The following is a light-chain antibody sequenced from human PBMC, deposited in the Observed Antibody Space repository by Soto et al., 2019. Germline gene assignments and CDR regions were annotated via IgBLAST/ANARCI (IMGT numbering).Light chain of an antibody. CDR3: QQSYRTPRT. CDR1: QSISSY. V-gene: IGKV1-39*01. CDR2: AAS. Sequence: DIQMTQSPSSLSASVGDRVTITCRASQSISSYLNWYQQKPGKAPKLLIYAASSLQSGVPSRFSGSGSGTDFTLPISNLQPEDFATYYCQQSYRTPRTFGQGTKVEIK. J-gene: IGKJ1*01.